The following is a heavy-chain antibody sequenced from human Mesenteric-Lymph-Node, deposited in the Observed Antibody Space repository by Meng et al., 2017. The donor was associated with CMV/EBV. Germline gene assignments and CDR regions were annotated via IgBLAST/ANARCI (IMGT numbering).Heavy chain of an antibody. CDR3: AKYGSPYSFDP. J-gene: IGHJ5*02. CDR2: IYYSGST. Sequence: SETLSLTCTVSGGSISNYYWSWIRQPPEKGLEWIGYIYYSGSTNYNPSLKSRVTISVDTSRNQFSLRLNSVTAADTAVYYCAKYGSPYSFDPWGQGALVTVSS. CDR1: GGSISNYY. D-gene: IGHD3-22*01. V-gene: IGHV4-59*01.